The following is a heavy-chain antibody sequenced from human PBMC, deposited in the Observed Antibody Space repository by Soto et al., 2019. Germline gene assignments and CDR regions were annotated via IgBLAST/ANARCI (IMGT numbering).Heavy chain of an antibody. CDR2: IYYSGST. D-gene: IGHD3-3*01. CDR1: GGSISSGGYY. J-gene: IGHJ3*02. V-gene: IGHV4-31*03. Sequence: SETLSLTCTVSGGSISSGGYYWSWIRQHPGKGLEWIGYIYYSGSTYYNPSLKSRVTISVDTSKNQFSLKLSSVTAADTAVYYCARTRLVTIFGPRDGRGNAFDIWGQGTMVTVS. CDR3: ARTRLVTIFGPRDGRGNAFDI.